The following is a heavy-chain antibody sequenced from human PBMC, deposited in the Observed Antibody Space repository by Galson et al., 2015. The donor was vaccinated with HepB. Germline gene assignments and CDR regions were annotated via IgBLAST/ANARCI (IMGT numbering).Heavy chain of an antibody. V-gene: IGHV3-30*18. Sequence: SLRLSCAASGFNFAHYGMHWVRQAPGKGLEWVAFVSNDGTRSYYADSVKGRFTISRDNSQNNRSFQLNSLRLEDSVVYYCAKAGRWRSANADHLHHWGQGTLVTVSS. CDR1: GFNFAHYG. J-gene: IGHJ4*02. D-gene: IGHD5-24*01. CDR2: VSNDGTRS. CDR3: AKAGRWRSANADHLHH.